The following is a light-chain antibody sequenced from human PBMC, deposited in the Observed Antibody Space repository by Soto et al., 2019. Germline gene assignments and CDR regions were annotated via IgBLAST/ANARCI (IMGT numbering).Light chain of an antibody. V-gene: IGLV3-21*02. J-gene: IGLJ2*01. CDR3: QVWDSSSDHVV. Sequence: SYELTQPPSVSVAPGQTARITCGGNNIGSKSGHWYQQKPGQAPVLVVYDDSDRPSGIPERFSGSNSGNTATLTISRVDAGDEADYYCQVWDSSSDHVVFGGGTTVPVL. CDR2: DDS. CDR1: NIGSKS.